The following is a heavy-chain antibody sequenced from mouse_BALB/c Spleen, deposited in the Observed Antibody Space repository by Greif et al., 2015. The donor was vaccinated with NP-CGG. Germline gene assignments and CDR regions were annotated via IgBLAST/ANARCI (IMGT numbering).Heavy chain of an antibody. CDR2: IYPGSGNT. CDR1: GYTFTDYY. Sequence: QVQLQQSEAELARPGASVKLSCKASGYTFTDYYINWVKQRTGQGLERIGEIYPGSGNTYYNEKFKGKATLTADKSSSTAYMQLSSLTSEDSAVYFCARDSRYFDVWGAGTTVTVSS. V-gene: IGHV1-77*01. J-gene: IGHJ1*01. CDR3: ARDSRYFDV.